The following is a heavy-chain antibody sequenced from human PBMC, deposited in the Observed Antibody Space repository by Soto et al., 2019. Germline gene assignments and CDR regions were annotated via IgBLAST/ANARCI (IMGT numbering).Heavy chain of an antibody. V-gene: IGHV1-18*01. D-gene: IGHD3-16*01. Sequence: QVQLVQSGAEVKNPGASVKVSCKTSGYTFTKYGVGWVRQAPGQGLEWMGWISGSSGNANYAEKGQGRITLTTDTSTSTAYIDLRSLRSDDTSVYYCTREMAGLGGEYDYWGQGTLVTVSS. J-gene: IGHJ4*02. CDR2: ISGSSGNA. CDR3: TREMAGLGGEYDY. CDR1: GYTFTKYG.